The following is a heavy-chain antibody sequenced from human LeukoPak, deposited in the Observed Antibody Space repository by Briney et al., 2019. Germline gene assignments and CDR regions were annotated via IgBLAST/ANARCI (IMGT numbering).Heavy chain of an antibody. Sequence: GGSLRLSCAASGFTFSSYSMSWVRQAPGKGLGWVSAISGSGSAYYADSVKGRFTIPRDNSKNRLYLQMNSLRAEDTAVYYCAKRGAEVGATVAPGDYWGQGTLLTVSS. CDR1: GFTFSSYS. CDR3: AKRGAEVGATVAPGDY. D-gene: IGHD1-26*01. V-gene: IGHV3-23*01. J-gene: IGHJ4*02. CDR2: ISGSGSA.